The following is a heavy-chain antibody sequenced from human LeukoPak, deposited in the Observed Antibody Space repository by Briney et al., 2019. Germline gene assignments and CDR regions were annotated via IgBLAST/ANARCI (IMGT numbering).Heavy chain of an antibody. CDR2: IYPSGTT. D-gene: IGHD3-10*01. J-gene: IGHJ4*02. Sequence: PSGTLSLTCAVPGGSINTNDWWRWVRQPPGKGLEWIGQIYPSGTTNYNPSLKSRLTISVDKSKNQFSLKLNSVTAADTAVYFCARDVRYGSGTLYYFDSWGQGTLVTVSS. CDR1: GGSINTNDW. CDR3: ARDVRYGSGTLYYFDS. V-gene: IGHV4-4*02.